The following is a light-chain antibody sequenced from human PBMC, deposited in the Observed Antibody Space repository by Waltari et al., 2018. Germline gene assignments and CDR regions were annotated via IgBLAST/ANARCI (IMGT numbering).Light chain of an antibody. CDR3: QAWDSSNYVV. CDR2: QDP. CDR1: KLGDKY. Sequence: SYELTQPPSVSVSPGQTASITCSGDKLGDKYACWYRQKPGQSPVLVIYQDPKRPSGIPERFAGSNSGSTATLTISGTQALDEADYYCQAWDSSNYVVFGGGTKLTVL. J-gene: IGLJ2*01. V-gene: IGLV3-1*01.